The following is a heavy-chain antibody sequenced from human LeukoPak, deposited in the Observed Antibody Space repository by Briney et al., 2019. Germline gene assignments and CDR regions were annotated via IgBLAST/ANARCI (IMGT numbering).Heavy chain of an antibody. D-gene: IGHD6-13*01. Sequence: ASVNVSCKASGYTFTNYAMNWVRQAPGQGLEWVGWNNTDTGNPTYAQGFTRRLVFSLDTSASTAYLQISSLKAEDTAVYYCARDGIAAAGTGRWFDPWGQGTLVTVSS. CDR1: GYTFTNYA. V-gene: IGHV7-4-1*02. J-gene: IGHJ5*02. CDR2: NNTDTGNP. CDR3: ARDGIAAAGTGRWFDP.